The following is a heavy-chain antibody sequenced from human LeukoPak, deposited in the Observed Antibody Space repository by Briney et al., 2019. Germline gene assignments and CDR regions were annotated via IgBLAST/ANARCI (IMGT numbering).Heavy chain of an antibody. D-gene: IGHD3-16*01. CDR3: ARPFEDGLPRGARGGRNNWFDP. Sequence: GASVKVSCKASGYTFTSYDINWVRQATGQGLEWVGWMNPNTGNTGYAQKFQGRVTMTRNTSISTAYMEPSSLRSEDTAVYYCARPFEDGLPRGARGGRNNWFDPWGQGTLVTVSS. CDR2: MNPNTGNT. J-gene: IGHJ5*02. CDR1: GYTFTSYD. V-gene: IGHV1-8*02.